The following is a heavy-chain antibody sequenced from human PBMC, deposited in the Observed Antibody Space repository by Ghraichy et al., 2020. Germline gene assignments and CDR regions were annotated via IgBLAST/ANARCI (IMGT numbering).Heavy chain of an antibody. CDR2: ISAYNGNT. CDR1: GYTFTSYG. D-gene: IGHD3-22*01. CDR3: ARDPPYYYDSSGYYPYEHFDY. V-gene: IGHV1-18*01. J-gene: IGHJ4*02. Sequence: ASVKVSCKASGYTFTSYGISWVRQAPGQGLEWMGWISAYNGNTNYAQKLQGRVTMTTDTSTSTAYMELRSLRSDDTAVYYCARDPPYYYDSSGYYPYEHFDYWGQGTLVTVSS.